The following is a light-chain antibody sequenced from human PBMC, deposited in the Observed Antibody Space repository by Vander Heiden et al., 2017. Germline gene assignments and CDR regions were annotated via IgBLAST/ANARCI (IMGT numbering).Light chain of an antibody. CDR1: QSIGVY. V-gene: IGKV1-39*01. CDR2: IAS. J-gene: IGKJ4*01. Sequence: DLQMTQSPSSLSASLGGRVTITCRTSQSIGVYLNWYQQKPGKAPNLLIYIASSLQTGVPPRFSGSGSGIDFTLTISSLQPEDSATYYCQQTYTTPQTFGGGTKVEIK. CDR3: QQTYTTPQT.